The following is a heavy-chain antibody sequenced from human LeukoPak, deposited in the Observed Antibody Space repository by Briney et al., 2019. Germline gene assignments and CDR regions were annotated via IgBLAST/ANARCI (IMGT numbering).Heavy chain of an antibody. D-gene: IGHD2-2*01. CDR3: AREFCSSTGCAFDI. Sequence: PGGSLRLSCAASGFTFGSYSMNWVRQAPGKGLEWVSSISSSSSYIYYADSVKGRFTISRDNAKNSLYLQMNSLRAEDTAVYYCAREFCSSTGCAFDIWGQGTMVTVSS. CDR2: ISSSSSYI. V-gene: IGHV3-21*01. CDR1: GFTFGSYS. J-gene: IGHJ3*02.